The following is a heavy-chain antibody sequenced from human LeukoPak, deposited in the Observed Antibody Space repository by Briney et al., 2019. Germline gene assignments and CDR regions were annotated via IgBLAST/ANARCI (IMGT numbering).Heavy chain of an antibody. CDR1: GFTFSSHG. J-gene: IGHJ4*02. V-gene: IGHV3-21*01. CDR2: ISSSSSYI. CDR3: ARDGQYSSAYDY. Sequence: GGSLRLSCAASGFTFSSHGMNWVRQAPGKGLEWVSSISSSSSYIYYADSVKGRFTISRDNAKNSLYLQMNSLRAEDTAVYYCARDGQYSSAYDYWGQGTLVTVSS. D-gene: IGHD6-25*01.